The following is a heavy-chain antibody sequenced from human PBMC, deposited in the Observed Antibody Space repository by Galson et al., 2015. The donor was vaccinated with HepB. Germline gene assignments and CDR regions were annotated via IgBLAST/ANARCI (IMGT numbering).Heavy chain of an antibody. V-gene: IGHV3-48*04. J-gene: IGHJ4*02. CDR3: ARELLVPGSF. CDR2: ISSSSSTI. CDR1: GVTFTSYS. D-gene: IGHD3-3*02. Sequence: SLRLSCAASGVTFTSYSMNWFRQAPGKGLEWVSYISSSSSTIYYADSVKGRFTISRDNAKNSLYLQMNSLSAEDTAVYYCARELLVPGSFWGQGSLVTVSS.